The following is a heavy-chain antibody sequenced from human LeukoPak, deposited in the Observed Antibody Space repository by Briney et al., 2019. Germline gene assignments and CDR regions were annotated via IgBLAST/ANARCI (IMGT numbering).Heavy chain of an antibody. CDR3: AREGLGSSSSIY. J-gene: IGHJ4*02. CDR1: GGSISSYY. CDR2: IYYSGST. Sequence: SETLSLTCTVSGGSISSYYWSWIRQPPGKGLEWIGYIYYSGSTNYNPSLKSRVTISVDTSKNQLSLKLSSVTAADTAVYYCAREGLGSSSSIYWGQGTLVTVSS. V-gene: IGHV4-59*12. D-gene: IGHD6-6*01.